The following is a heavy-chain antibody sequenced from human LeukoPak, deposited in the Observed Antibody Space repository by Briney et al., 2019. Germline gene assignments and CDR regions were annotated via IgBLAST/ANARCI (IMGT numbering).Heavy chain of an antibody. J-gene: IGHJ5*02. CDR2: IYSGGST. V-gene: IGHV3-66*02. CDR1: GFTFSSNY. CDR3: ARDAGYYDLWSGGFDP. D-gene: IGHD3-3*01. Sequence: PGGSLRLSCAASGFTFSSNYMSWVRQAPGKGLEWVSVIYSGGSTYYSDSVKGRFTISRDNSKNTLYLQMNSLRAEDTAVYYCARDAGYYDLWSGGFDPWGQGTLVTVSS.